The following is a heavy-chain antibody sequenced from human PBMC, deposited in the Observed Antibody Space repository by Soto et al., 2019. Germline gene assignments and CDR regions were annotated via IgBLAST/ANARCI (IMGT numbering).Heavy chain of an antibody. J-gene: IGHJ4*02. CDR2: ISYDGSNK. CDR3: ARTIFDY. D-gene: IGHD3-3*01. CDR1: GFTFSSYA. V-gene: IGHV3-30-3*01. Sequence: PGGSLRLSCAASGFTFSSYAMHWVRQAPGKGLEWVAVISYDGSNKYYADSVKGRFTISRDNSKNTLYLQMNSLRAEDTAVYYCARTIFDYWGQGTLVTVSS.